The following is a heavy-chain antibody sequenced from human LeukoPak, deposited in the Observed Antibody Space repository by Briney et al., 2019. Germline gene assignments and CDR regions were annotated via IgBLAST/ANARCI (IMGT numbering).Heavy chain of an antibody. V-gene: IGHV1-46*01. J-gene: IGHJ6*02. Sequence: ASVKVSCKASGYTFTSYYMHWVRQAPGQGLEWMGIINPSGGSTSYAQKFQGRVTMTRDTSTSTVYMELSSLRSEDTAVYYCARDFIGYYDILTDENYYCYGMDVWGQGTTVTVSS. D-gene: IGHD3-9*01. CDR2: INPSGGST. CDR3: ARDFIGYYDILTDENYYCYGMDV. CDR1: GYTFTSYY.